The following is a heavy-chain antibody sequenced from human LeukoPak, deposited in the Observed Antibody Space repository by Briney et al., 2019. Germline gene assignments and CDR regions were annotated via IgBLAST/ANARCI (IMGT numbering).Heavy chain of an antibody. J-gene: IGHJ5*02. V-gene: IGHV4-61*01. CDR3: ARRNSGWNDSKGWFDP. Sequence: SETLSLTCSVSGGSVGGSGSRYYWSWIRQSPWKGLEWIAHIYYTWSVNYNPSLKSRVTMSIDTSRNQFSLKLSYVTAADSAVYYCARRNSGWNDSKGWFDPWGQGTPVIVSS. CDR1: GGSVGGSGSRYY. CDR2: IYYTWSV. D-gene: IGHD6-19*01.